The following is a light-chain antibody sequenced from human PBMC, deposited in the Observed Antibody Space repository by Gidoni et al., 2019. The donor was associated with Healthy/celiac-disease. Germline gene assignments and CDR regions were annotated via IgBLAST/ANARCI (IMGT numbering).Light chain of an antibody. J-gene: IGLJ2*01. CDR1: SSNIRNNY. CDR3: GTWDSSLSVVV. CDR2: DNN. Sequence: QSVLTHPPSVSAAPGPKVTISCSGSSSNIRNNYGYCDQQLPGTAPKLLIYDNNKRPSGIPDRFSGSKSGTSATLCITGLQTGDEADYYCGTWDSSLSVVVFGGGTKLTVL. V-gene: IGLV1-51*01.